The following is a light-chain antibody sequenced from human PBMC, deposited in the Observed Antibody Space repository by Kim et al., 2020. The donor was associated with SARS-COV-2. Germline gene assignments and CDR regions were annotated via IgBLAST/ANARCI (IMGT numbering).Light chain of an antibody. CDR2: AAS. CDR3: QQADSFPWT. J-gene: IGKJ1*01. V-gene: IGKV1-12*01. Sequence: ASVVDRITITCRASQGISSWLAWYQQKPGNAPKLLISAASSLQSGVPSRFSGSGSGTDFTLTISSLQPEDFATYYCQQADSFPWTFGQGTKVDIK. CDR1: QGISSW.